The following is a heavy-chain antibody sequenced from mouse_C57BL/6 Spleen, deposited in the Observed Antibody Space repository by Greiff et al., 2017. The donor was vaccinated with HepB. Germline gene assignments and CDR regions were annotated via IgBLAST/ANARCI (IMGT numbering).Heavy chain of an antibody. J-gene: IGHJ2*01. CDR2: ISDGGSYT. CDR3: AREPVAYYFDY. Sequence: EVHLVESGGGLVKPGGSLKLSCAASGFTFSSYAMSWVRQTPEKRLEWVATISDGGSYTYYPDNVKGRFTISRDNAKNNLYLQMSHLKSEDTAMYYCAREPVAYYFDYWGQGTPLTVSS. CDR1: GFTFSSYA. D-gene: IGHD1-1*01. V-gene: IGHV5-4*01.